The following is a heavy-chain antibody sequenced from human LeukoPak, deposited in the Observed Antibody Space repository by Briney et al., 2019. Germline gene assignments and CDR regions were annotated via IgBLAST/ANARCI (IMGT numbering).Heavy chain of an antibody. V-gene: IGHV3-9*03. Sequence: GGSLRLSCAASGFTFDDYAMHWVRQAPGKGLEWVSGISWNSGSIGYADSVKGRFTISRDNAKNSLYLQMNSLRAEDMALYYCAKDNSEDSSSWLSYFDYWGQGTLVTVSS. D-gene: IGHD6-13*01. CDR1: GFTFDDYA. CDR2: ISWNSGSI. J-gene: IGHJ4*02. CDR3: AKDNSEDSSSWLSYFDY.